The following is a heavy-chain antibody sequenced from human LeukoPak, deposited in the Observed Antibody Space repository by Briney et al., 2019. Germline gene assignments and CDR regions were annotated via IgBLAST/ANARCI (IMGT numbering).Heavy chain of an antibody. D-gene: IGHD1-26*01. CDR2: ISWNSGTI. CDR1: GFTFDDNA. Sequence: GGSLRLSYAASGFTFDDNAMHWVRQAPGKGLEWVSGISWNSGTIGYADSVKGRFTISRDNAKNSLYLQMNSLRAEDTALYYCAKGKSGSNYEFDYWGQGTLVTVSS. CDR3: AKGKSGSNYEFDY. V-gene: IGHV3-9*01. J-gene: IGHJ4*02.